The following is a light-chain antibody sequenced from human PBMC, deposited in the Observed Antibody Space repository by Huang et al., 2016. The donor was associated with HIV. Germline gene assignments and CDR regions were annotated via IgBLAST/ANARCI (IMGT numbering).Light chain of an antibody. J-gene: IGKJ4*01. CDR3: QHSDNFRLT. CDR2: DAS. CDR1: QDISNF. Sequence: IQMTQSPSSLSASVGDRVTITCKASQDISNFLNWYQQKPGKAPKLLIYDASKLETGVPSRFSGSGSGTDFTFTITSLQPEDIATYYCQHSDNFRLTFGEGTKVEIK. V-gene: IGKV1-33*01.